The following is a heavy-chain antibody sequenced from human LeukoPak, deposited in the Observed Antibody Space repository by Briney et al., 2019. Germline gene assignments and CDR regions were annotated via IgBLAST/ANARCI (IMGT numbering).Heavy chain of an antibody. CDR1: GGTFSSYA. J-gene: IGHJ4*02. CDR2: IIPIFGTA. D-gene: IGHD5-24*01. Sequence: SVKVSCKASGGTFSSYAISWVRQAPGQGLERMGGIIPIFGTANNAKKFQGRVTITTGESTSTTYMELSSLRSEDTAVYYCARARDELQLPYYFDYWGQGTLVTVSS. V-gene: IGHV1-69*05. CDR3: ARARDELQLPYYFDY.